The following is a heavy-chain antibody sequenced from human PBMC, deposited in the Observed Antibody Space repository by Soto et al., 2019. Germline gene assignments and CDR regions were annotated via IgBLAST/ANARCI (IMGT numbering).Heavy chain of an antibody. CDR3: ARDLGYSSGWNNWFDP. Sequence: PSETLSLTCTVSGGSISSGGYSWSWLRQPPGKALEWIGYIYYIGSTYHNPSLKSRVALSVDRSKNQFSLKLSSVTAADTAVYYCARDLGYSSGWNNWFDPWGQGIPVTVSS. J-gene: IGHJ5*02. CDR1: GGSISSGGYS. CDR2: IYYIGST. D-gene: IGHD6-25*01. V-gene: IGHV4-30-2*01.